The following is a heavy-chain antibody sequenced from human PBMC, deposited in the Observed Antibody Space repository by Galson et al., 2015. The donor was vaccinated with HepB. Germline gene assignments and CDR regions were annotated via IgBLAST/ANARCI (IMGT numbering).Heavy chain of an antibody. V-gene: IGHV3-23*01. D-gene: IGHD3-3*01. Sequence: SLRLSCAASGFTFSSYAMSWVRQAPGKGLEWVSAISGSGGSTYYADSVKGRFTISRDNSKNTLYLQMNSLRAEDTAVYYCASITIFGVVTPPANWFDPWGQGTLVTVSS. CDR2: ISGSGGST. CDR1: GFTFSSYA. J-gene: IGHJ5*02. CDR3: ASITIFGVVTPPANWFDP.